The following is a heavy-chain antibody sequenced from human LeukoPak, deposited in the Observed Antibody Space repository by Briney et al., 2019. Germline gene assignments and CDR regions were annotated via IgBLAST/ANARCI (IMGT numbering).Heavy chain of an antibody. Sequence: GGSLRLSCAASGFTFSSYAMHWVRQAPGKGLEYVSAISSNRGSTYYANSVKGRFTISRDNSKNTLYLQMGSLRAEDMAVYYCARVYSSSWYYFDYWGQGTLVTVSS. D-gene: IGHD6-13*01. CDR1: GFTFSSYA. V-gene: IGHV3-64*01. J-gene: IGHJ4*02. CDR3: ARVYSSSWYYFDY. CDR2: ISSNRGST.